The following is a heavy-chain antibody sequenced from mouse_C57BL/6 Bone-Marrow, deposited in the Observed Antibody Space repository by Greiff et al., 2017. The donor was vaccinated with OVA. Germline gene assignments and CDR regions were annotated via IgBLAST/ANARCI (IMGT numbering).Heavy chain of an antibody. Sequence: QVQLKQSGAELARPGASVKLSCTASGYTFTSYGISWVKQRTGQGLEWIGEIYPRSGNTYYNEKFKGKATLTADKSSSTAYMELRSLTSEYTTVYFGAKAYGSSVYLDYWGQGTTLTVSS. CDR3: AKAYGSSVYLDY. CDR1: GYTFTSYG. V-gene: IGHV1-81*01. J-gene: IGHJ2*01. CDR2: IYPRSGNT. D-gene: IGHD1-1*01.